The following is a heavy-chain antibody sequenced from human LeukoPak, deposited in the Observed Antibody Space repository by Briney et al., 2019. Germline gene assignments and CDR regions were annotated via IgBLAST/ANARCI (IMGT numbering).Heavy chain of an antibody. D-gene: IGHD3-3*01. V-gene: IGHV3-23*01. J-gene: IGHJ4*02. CDR3: TSDAVDFWSCYHDY. Sequence: GGSLRLSCAASGFTLSNYAMSWVRQAPGRGLEWVSTSSESGSATRYADRVKGRFIISSDNSMSTHYLPMSILTEDDTAGYYCTSDAVDFWSCYHDYWGQGTLVTVSS. CDR2: SSESGSAT. CDR1: GFTLSNYA.